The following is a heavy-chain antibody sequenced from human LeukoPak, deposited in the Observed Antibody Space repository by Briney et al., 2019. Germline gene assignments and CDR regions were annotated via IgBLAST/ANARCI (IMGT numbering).Heavy chain of an antibody. CDR1: GGTFSSYA. D-gene: IGHD3-22*01. CDR2: IIPIFVTA. V-gene: IGHV1-69*13. J-gene: IGHJ4*02. Sequence: GASVKVSCKASGGTFSSYAISWVRQAPGQGLEWMAGIIPIFVTANYAQKFQGRVTITADESTSTAYMELSSLRSEDTAVYYCARVGLAYYYDSSGYYFPVDYWGQGTLVTVSS. CDR3: ARVGLAYYYDSSGYYFPVDY.